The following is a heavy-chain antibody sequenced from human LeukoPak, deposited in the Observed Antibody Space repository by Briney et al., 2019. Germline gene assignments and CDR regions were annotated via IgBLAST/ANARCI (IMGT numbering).Heavy chain of an antibody. J-gene: IGHJ4*02. Sequence: GGSLGLSCAASGLTFSSHWMHWVRQAPGKGLEWVANIKQDGSEKYYMDSVKGRFTISRDNGKNSLYLQMSSLRVEDTAVYYCVSLSSPGWGQGTLVTVSS. D-gene: IGHD3-16*02. CDR3: VSLSSPG. V-gene: IGHV3-7*01. CDR2: IKQDGSEK. CDR1: GLTFSSHW.